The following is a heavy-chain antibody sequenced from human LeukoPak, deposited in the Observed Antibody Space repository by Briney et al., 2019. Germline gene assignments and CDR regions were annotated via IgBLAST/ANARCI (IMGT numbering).Heavy chain of an antibody. D-gene: IGHD2-21*02. Sequence: ASVKVSCKASGYTFTSYGISWVRQAPGQGLEWMGWISAYNGNTNYAQKLQGRVTMTTDTSTSTAYMELRSLRSDDTAVYYCAGTAHSYYYYYMDVWGKGTTVTVSS. CDR1: GYTFTSYG. J-gene: IGHJ6*03. V-gene: IGHV1-18*01. CDR2: ISAYNGNT. CDR3: AGTAHSYYYYYMDV.